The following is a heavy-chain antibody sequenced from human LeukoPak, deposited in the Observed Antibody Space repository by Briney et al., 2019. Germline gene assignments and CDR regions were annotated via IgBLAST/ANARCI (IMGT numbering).Heavy chain of an antibody. CDR1: GGSFRGYY. J-gene: IGHJ6*03. CDR3: ARTAIRWYYYYMDV. CDR2: INHSGST. Sequence: SETLSLTCAVYGGSFRGYYWSWIRQPPGKGLEWIGEINHSGSTNYNPSLKSRVTISVDTSKNQFSLKLSSVTAADTAVYYCARTAIRWYYYYMDVWGKGTTVTVSS. D-gene: IGHD4-23*01. V-gene: IGHV4-34*01.